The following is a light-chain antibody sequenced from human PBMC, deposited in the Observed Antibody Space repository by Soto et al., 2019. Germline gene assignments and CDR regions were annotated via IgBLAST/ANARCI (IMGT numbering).Light chain of an antibody. V-gene: IGLV2-23*01. CDR3: PSYAGAVV. Sequence: QSALTQPASVSGSPGQSITLSCTRTSSGVENYNLVSWYQHRPGKAPKLIIYEGSQRPSGVSDRFSGSKSGNTASLTISGLRAEDEADYYCPSYAGAVVFGGGTKLTVL. CDR2: EGS. J-gene: IGLJ2*01. CDR1: SSGVENYNL.